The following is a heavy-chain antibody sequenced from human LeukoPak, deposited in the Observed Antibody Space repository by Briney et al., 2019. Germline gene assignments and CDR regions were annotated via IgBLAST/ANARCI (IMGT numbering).Heavy chain of an antibody. Sequence: PSETLSFTCRFSGDSLTYYYWTWIRQPAGKGLEWIRRIFSTGSTNYNPSLQSRVTISVDKSKNQFSLRLSSVTAADTAVYFCVREVQLWRQNMYFYYMDAWGKGTTVIVSS. V-gene: IGHV4-4*07. J-gene: IGHJ6*03. CDR3: VREVQLWRQNMYFYYMDA. CDR2: IFSTGST. D-gene: IGHD3-16*01. CDR1: GDSLTYYY.